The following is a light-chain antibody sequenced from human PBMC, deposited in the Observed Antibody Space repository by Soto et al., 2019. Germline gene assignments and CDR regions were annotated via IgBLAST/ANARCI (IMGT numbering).Light chain of an antibody. CDR1: QSISSY. CDR3: QQSYSTPLFT. J-gene: IGKJ3*01. Sequence: DLQMTQSPSSLSASVGDRVTITCRASQSISSYLNWYQQKPGKAPKLLIYAASSLQGGVPSRFSGSGSGTDFTLTISSLQPEDFATYYCQQSYSTPLFTFGPGTKVDIK. V-gene: IGKV1-39*01. CDR2: AAS.